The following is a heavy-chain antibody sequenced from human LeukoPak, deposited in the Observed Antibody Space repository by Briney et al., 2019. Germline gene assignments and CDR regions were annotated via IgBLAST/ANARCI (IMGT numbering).Heavy chain of an antibody. V-gene: IGHV1-18*01. J-gene: IGHJ4*02. CDR1: GYTFTSYG. CDR3: ARDPPGYSSSWHPSDY. Sequence: ASVKVSCKASGYTFTSYGISWVRQAPGQGLEWMGWISAYNGNTNYAQKLQGRVTMTTDTSTSTAYMELRSLRSDDTAVYYCARDPPGYSSSWHPSDYWGQGTLVTVSS. D-gene: IGHD6-13*01. CDR2: ISAYNGNT.